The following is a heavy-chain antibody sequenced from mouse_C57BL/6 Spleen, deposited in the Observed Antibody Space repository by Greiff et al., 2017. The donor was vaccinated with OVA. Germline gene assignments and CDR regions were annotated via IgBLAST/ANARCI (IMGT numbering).Heavy chain of an antibody. Sequence: VQLVESGPGLVAPSQSLSITCTVSGFSLTSYGVHWVRQPPGKGLEWLVVIWSDGSTTYNSALKSRLSISKDNSKSQVFLKMNSLQTDDTAMYDCARQGPYYSNYAMDYWGQGTSVTVSS. CDR2: IWSDGST. J-gene: IGHJ4*01. CDR3: ARQGPYYSNYAMDY. D-gene: IGHD2-12*01. V-gene: IGHV2-6-1*01. CDR1: GFSLTSYG.